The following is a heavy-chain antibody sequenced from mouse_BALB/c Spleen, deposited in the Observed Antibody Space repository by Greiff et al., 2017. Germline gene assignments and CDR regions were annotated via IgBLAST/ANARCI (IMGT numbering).Heavy chain of an antibody. V-gene: IGHV5-6-3*01. Sequence: EVQLQQSGGGLVQPGGSLKLSCAASGFTFSSYGMSWVRQTPDKRLELVATINSNGGSTYYPDSVKGRFTISRDNAKNTLYLQMSSLKSEDTAMYYCARGSYWDGGYYFDYWGQGTTLTVSS. CDR2: INSNGGST. D-gene: IGHD4-1*01. J-gene: IGHJ2*01. CDR1: GFTFSSYG. CDR3: ARGSYWDGGYYFDY.